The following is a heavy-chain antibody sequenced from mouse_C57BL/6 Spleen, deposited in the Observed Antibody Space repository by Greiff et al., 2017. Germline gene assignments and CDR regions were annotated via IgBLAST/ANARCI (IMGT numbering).Heavy chain of an antibody. CDR3: AREGVGNSYVIRYYAMDY. J-gene: IGHJ4*01. CDR1: GYSFTGYY. D-gene: IGHD1-1*01. V-gene: IGHV1-42*01. Sequence: EVQLVESGPELVKPGASVKISCKASGYSFTGYYMNWVKQSPEKSLEWIGEINPSTGGTTYNQKFKAKATLTVDKSSSTAYMQLKSLTSEDSAVYYCAREGVGNSYVIRYYAMDYWGQGTSVTVSS. CDR2: INPSTGGT.